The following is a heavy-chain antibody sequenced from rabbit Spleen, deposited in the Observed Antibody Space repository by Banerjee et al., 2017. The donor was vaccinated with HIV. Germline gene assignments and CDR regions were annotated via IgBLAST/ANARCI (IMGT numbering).Heavy chain of an antibody. CDR3: ARDTSSSFSSYGMDL. Sequence: QQLVESGGGLVQPGASLTLTCTASGFSFSSSYDMCWVRQAPGKGLEWIACIDAGSSGFTYFANWAKGRFTISKTSSTTVTLQMTSLTAADTATYFCARDTSSSFSSYGMDLWGPGTLVTVS. D-gene: IGHD1-1*01. J-gene: IGHJ6*01. V-gene: IGHV1S40*01. CDR1: GFSFSSSYD. CDR2: IDAGSSGFT.